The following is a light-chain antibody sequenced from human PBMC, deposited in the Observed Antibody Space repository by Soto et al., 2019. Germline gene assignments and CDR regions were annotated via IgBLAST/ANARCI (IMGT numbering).Light chain of an antibody. CDR1: SSDVGGYNY. CDR3: SSYTSSSTKV. CDR2: EVS. V-gene: IGLV2-14*01. J-gene: IGLJ3*02. Sequence: QSALTQPASVSGSPGQSITISCTGTSSDVGGYNYVSWYQQHPGKAPKLMIYEVSNRPSGVSNRFSGSKSGNTAPLTISRLQAEDEADYYCSSYTSSSTKVFGGGTKVTVL.